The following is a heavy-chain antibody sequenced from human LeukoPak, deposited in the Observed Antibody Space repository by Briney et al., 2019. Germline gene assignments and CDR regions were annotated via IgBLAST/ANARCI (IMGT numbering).Heavy chain of an antibody. CDR2: IRRKANSYAT. D-gene: IGHD5-18*01. J-gene: IGHJ6*03. V-gene: IGHV3-73*01. CDR3: TREYTAMDKYYYYYMDV. CDR1: GFTFSGSA. Sequence: GGSLRLSCAASGFTFSGSAMHWVRQASGKGLEWVGRIRRKANSYATAYAASVKGSFTISRDDSKNTAYPKMNSLKTEDTAVYYCTREYTAMDKYYYYYMDVWGKGTTVTVSS.